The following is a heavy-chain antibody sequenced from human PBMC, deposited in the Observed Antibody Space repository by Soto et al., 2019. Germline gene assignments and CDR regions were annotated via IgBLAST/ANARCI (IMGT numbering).Heavy chain of an antibody. V-gene: IGHV4-4*02. CDR1: GGSISSSNW. CDR2: IYHSGST. D-gene: IGHD3-10*02. Sequence: SETLSLTCAVSGGSISSSNWWSWVRQPPGKGLEWIGEIYHSGSTNYNPSLKSRVTISVDKFKNQFSLKLSSVTAADTAVYYCASVRGGYYYAMDVWGQGTTVTVSS. CDR3: ASVRGGYYYAMDV. J-gene: IGHJ6*02.